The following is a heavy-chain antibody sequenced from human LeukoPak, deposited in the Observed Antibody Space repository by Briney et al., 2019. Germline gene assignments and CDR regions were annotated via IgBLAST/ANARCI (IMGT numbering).Heavy chain of an antibody. Sequence: SETLSLTCTVSGGSISSYYWIWIRQPTGKGLEWNGYIYYSGSTNYNPSLKSRVTISVDTSKNQFSLKLSSVTAADTAVYYCARDQGDFWSGYTLGAFDIWGQGTMVTVSS. V-gene: IGHV4-59*01. D-gene: IGHD3-3*01. CDR2: IYYSGST. CDR3: ARDQGDFWSGYTLGAFDI. J-gene: IGHJ3*02. CDR1: GGSISSYY.